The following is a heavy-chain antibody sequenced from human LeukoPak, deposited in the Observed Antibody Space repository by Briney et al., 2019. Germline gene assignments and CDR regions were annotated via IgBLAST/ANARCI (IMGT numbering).Heavy chain of an antibody. J-gene: IGHJ3*02. D-gene: IGHD1-1*01. CDR2: IDPSGGST. CDR3: AREERSNWNDGDAFDI. CDR1: GYTFTSYY. Sequence: ASVKVSCKASGYTFTSYYMHWVRQAPGQGLEWMGIIDPSGGSTSYAQKFQGRVTMTRDTSTSTVYMELSSLRSEDTAVYYCAREERSNWNDGDAFDIWGQGTMVTVSS. V-gene: IGHV1-46*01.